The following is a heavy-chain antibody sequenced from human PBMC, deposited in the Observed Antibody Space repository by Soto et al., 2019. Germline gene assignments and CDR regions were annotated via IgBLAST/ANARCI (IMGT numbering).Heavy chain of an antibody. CDR1: GETFSTYT. D-gene: IGHD6-6*01. CDR3: ARVTYSSSSRYYFDY. CDR2: IIPILDLA. V-gene: IGHV1-69*02. Sequence: GGSVKGSCKASGETFSTYTFSWLRQAPGQGLEWMGRIIPILDLANYTQKFQGRVTITADKSTSVVYMELSSLRSEDTAVCYCARVTYSSSSRYYFDYWGQGTLVTVSS. J-gene: IGHJ4*02.